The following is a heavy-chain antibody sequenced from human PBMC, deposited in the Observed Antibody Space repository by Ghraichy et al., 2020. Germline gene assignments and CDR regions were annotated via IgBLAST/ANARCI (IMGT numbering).Heavy chain of an antibody. V-gene: IGHV1-8*01. CDR2: MNPNSGNT. CDR3: ARRRSGRVSGRMDV. Sequence: ASVKVSCKASGYTFTSYDINWVRQATGQGLEWMGWMNPNSGNTGYAQKFQGRVTMTRNTSISTAYMELSSLRSEDTAVYYCARRRSGRVSGRMDVWGQGTTVTVSS. J-gene: IGHJ6*02. CDR1: GYTFTSYD. D-gene: IGHD3-10*01.